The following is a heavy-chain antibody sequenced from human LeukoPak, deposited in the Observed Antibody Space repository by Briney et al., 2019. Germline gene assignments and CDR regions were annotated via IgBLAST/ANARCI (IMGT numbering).Heavy chain of an antibody. CDR3: ARDLLSVDNYDALDI. V-gene: IGHV1-69*13. Sequence: SVKVSCKASGATFGSHSISWVRQAPGQGLEWMGGIVPMFGTDVYAQRFQGRVTVTADESTTTAYMELISLTSEDTAMYYCARDLLSVDNYDALDIWGQGTVVTVSS. CDR1: GATFGSHS. J-gene: IGHJ3*02. D-gene: IGHD5-12*01. CDR2: IVPMFGTD.